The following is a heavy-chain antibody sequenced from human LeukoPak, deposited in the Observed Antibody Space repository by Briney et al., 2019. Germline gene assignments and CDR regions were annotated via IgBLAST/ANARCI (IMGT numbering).Heavy chain of an antibody. CDR1: GFTFSDYY. D-gene: IGHD4-17*01. Sequence: GGSLRLSCAASGFTFSDYYMSWIRQAPGKGLEWVSYISSSGSTIYYADFVRGRFTISRDNAKNSLYLQMNSLRAEDTALYYCAKREKGTTGRFFDYWGQGTLVTVSS. J-gene: IGHJ4*02. CDR2: ISSSGSTI. V-gene: IGHV3-11*01. CDR3: AKREKGTTGRFFDY.